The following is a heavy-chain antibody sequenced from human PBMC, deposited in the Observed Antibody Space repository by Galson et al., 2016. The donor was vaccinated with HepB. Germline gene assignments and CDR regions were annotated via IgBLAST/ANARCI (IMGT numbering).Heavy chain of an antibody. Sequence: PALVKPTQTLTLTCTFSGFSLRNNGEGVGLIRQPPGKALEWLAIIFWDDYKRYSPSLKSRLAIMKDTSRNLVVLTMTNVDPVDTATYYCVHRVQRGSYFPDWGQGTLVTVSS. D-gene: IGHD1-26*01. CDR1: GFSLRNNGEG. J-gene: IGHJ4*02. CDR3: VHRVQRGSYFPD. V-gene: IGHV2-5*02. CDR2: IFWDDYK.